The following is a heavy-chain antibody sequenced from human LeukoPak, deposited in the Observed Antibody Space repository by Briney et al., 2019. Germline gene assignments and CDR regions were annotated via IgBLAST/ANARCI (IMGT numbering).Heavy chain of an antibody. CDR1: GGSISSYY. V-gene: IGHV4-4*07. D-gene: IGHD3-3*01. CDR3: ARGKGVVDQNDY. CDR2: IYTSGST. J-gene: IGHJ4*02. Sequence: RTSETLSLTCTVSGGSISSYYWSWIRQPAGKGLEWIGRIYTSGSTNYNPSPKSRVTMSVDTSKNQFSLKLSSVTAADTAVYYCARGKGVVDQNDYWGQGTLVTVSS.